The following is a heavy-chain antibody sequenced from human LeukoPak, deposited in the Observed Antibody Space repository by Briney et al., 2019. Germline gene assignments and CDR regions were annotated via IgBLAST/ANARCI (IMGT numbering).Heavy chain of an antibody. CDR3: AKDRSGGHLAYYGMDV. J-gene: IGHJ6*02. V-gene: IGHV3-30*18. CDR2: ISYDGGNE. Sequence: GGSLRLSCAASGFSFSSSGMHWVRQAPGKGLEWVAVISYDGGNEYYADSVKGRITISRDNSKNTLFLQMNSLRAEDTAVYYCAKDRSGGHLAYYGMDVWGQGTTVTVSS. D-gene: IGHD3-10*01. CDR1: GFSFSSSG.